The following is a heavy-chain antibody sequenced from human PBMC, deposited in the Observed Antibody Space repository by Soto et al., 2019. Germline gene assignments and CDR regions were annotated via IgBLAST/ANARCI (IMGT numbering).Heavy chain of an antibody. CDR1: GYSFAVYW. J-gene: IGHJ4*02. D-gene: IGHD2-8*02. CDR3: ARHIYDTDTGPNSQYIIDS. CDR2: IDPSDSQT. V-gene: IGHV5-10-1*01. Sequence: GEPLKISCKGSGYSFAVYWITWVRQKPGKGLEWMGRIDPSDSQTYYSPSFRGHVTISATKSITTVFLQWSSLRASDTAMYYCARHIYDTDTGPNSQYIIDSWGQGTPVTVSS.